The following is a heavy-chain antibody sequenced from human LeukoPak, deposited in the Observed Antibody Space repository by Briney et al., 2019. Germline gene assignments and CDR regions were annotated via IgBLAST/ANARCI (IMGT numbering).Heavy chain of an antibody. V-gene: IGHV3-53*01. CDR3: ARESGYFRFDP. CDR2: IYSGGST. J-gene: IGHJ5*02. D-gene: IGHD5-12*01. CDR1: GFTVSSNY. Sequence: PGGSLRLSCAASGFTVSSNYMSWVRQAPGKGLEWVSVIYSGGSTYYADSVKGRFTISRDNSKNTLYLQMNSLRAEDTAVYYCARESGYFRFDPWGQGTLVTVSS.